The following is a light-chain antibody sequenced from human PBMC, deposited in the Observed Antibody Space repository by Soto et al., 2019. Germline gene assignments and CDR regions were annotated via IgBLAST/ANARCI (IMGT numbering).Light chain of an antibody. CDR2: GAS. Sequence: MLTQSPDTLSLSPGGRATVPSPGLTRVSSTFLAWYQQKPGQAPGLFLFGASNRASGIPDRFAGSGSGTDFTLTIGRLETEDFAVYYCKQYGSSPPTFGGGTNVDIK. CDR3: KQYGSSPPT. CDR1: TRVSSTF. V-gene: IGKV3-20*01. J-gene: IGKJ4*01.